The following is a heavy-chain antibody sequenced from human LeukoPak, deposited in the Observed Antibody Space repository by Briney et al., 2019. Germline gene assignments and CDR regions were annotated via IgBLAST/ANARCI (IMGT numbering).Heavy chain of an antibody. J-gene: IGHJ4*02. CDR3: ARAYYDTSSYGLDY. CDR1: GGSISSYY. CDR2: IYYNGNT. D-gene: IGHD3-22*01. Sequence: SETLSLTCTVSGGSISSYYWTWIRQPPGKGLEWIGYIYYNGNTYYSSSLKNRVTISADTSKNQFSLKLNSVGAADTAVYYCARAYYDTSSYGLDYWGQGILVTVSS. V-gene: IGHV4-59*12.